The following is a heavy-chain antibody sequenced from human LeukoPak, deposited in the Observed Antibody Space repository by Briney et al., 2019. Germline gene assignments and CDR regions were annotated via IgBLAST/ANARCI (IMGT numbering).Heavy chain of an antibody. D-gene: IGHD3-3*01. V-gene: IGHV4-34*01. CDR3: VRQGTNSGYYLLDY. Sequence: SETLSLTCAVYGASLSDFYWSWIRQSPGKGLQWIGEVAHKGPTVYSPTLNRKYNPSLESRVTMSVDPSKNQFSLKLTSVTVADTATYYCVRQGTNSGYYLLDYWGQGTPLTVSS. CDR1: GASLSDFY. J-gene: IGHJ4*02. CDR2: VAHKGPTVYSPTLNR.